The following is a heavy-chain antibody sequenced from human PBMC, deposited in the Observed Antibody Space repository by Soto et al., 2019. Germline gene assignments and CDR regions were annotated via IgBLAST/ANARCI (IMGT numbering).Heavy chain of an antibody. J-gene: IGHJ4*02. D-gene: IGHD3-22*01. CDR2: ISHDGTNK. Sequence: LRLSCEASGFTFSAYGMHWVRQAPGKGLEWVAAISHDGTNKNYGDSVKGRFTISRDNSKKTLYLQMNSLRPEDTALYYCAKDEYYYSRSGYYIFDSWGQGTLVTVSS. CDR3: AKDEYYYSRSGYYIFDS. V-gene: IGHV3-30*18. CDR1: GFTFSAYG.